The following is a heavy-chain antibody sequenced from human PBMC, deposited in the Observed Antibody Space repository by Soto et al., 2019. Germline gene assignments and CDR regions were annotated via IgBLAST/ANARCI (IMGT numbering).Heavy chain of an antibody. Sequence: PPETLSLTCGVSGGTISSPYWWACVRQPPGKGLEWIGEIFQSGSTNYTPSLESRVTISVDKSKNQFSLTLTSVTAADTAVYFCARGRGRYSSGWSWFDPWGQGILVTVSS. CDR2: IFQSGST. CDR3: ARGRGRYSSGWSWFDP. CDR1: GGTISSPYW. J-gene: IGHJ5*02. V-gene: IGHV4-4*01. D-gene: IGHD6-19*01.